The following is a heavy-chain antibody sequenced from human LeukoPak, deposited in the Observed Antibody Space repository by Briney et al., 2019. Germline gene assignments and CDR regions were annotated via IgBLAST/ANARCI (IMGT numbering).Heavy chain of an antibody. V-gene: IGHV3-23*01. D-gene: IGHD2-21*02. CDR1: GFTFSNCA. CDR3: AKRLGDPRAFDY. CDR2: ISGSSGTI. J-gene: IGHJ4*02. Sequence: PGGSLRLSCAASGFTFSNCAMNWVRQAPGKGLGWVSGISGSSGTINYAAPVKGRFTISRDNSRNTLYLQMNSLRADDTAVYYCAKRLGDPRAFDYWGQGTLVTVSS.